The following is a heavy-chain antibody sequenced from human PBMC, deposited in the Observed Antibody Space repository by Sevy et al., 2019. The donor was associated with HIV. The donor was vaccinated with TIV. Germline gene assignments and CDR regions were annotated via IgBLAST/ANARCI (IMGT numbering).Heavy chain of an antibody. CDR2: IRSKAYGGTT. CDR1: GFTFGDYA. CDR3: TRDIPPEYFQH. V-gene: IGHV3-49*03. Sequence: GGSLRLSCTASGFTFGDYAMSWFRQAPGKGLEWVGFIRSKAYGGTTEYAASGKGRFTISRDDSKSIAYLQMNSLKTEDTAVYYCTRDIPPEYFQHWGQGTLVTVSS. J-gene: IGHJ1*01.